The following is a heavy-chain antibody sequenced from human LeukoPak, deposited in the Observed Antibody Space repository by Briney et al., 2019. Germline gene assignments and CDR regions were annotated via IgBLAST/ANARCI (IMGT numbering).Heavy chain of an antibody. Sequence: ASVKVSCKASGYSFTSYGISWVRQAPGQGLEWMGWISAYNGNTNYAQKFQGRVTLTTDTSTSTAYMELWSLRSDDTAVYYCARSDGPRRSHFDYWGQGTLVTVSS. J-gene: IGHJ4*02. CDR2: ISAYNGNT. V-gene: IGHV1-18*01. CDR3: ARSDGPRRSHFDY. D-gene: IGHD1-14*01. CDR1: GYSFTSYG.